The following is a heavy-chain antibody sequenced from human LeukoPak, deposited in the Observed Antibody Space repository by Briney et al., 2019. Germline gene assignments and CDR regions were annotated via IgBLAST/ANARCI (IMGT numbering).Heavy chain of an antibody. CDR2: ISESGDVT. CDR3: ARDSSHYLGSSDY. Sequence: GGSLRLSCVVSGFTFSSYPMSWVRQAPGKGLEWVSVISESGDVTHYADSMKGRFTISRDNTKNTLNLQMNSLRDEDTAIYYCARDSSHYLGSSDYWGQGTLVTVSS. J-gene: IGHJ4*02. V-gene: IGHV3-23*01. CDR1: GFTFSSYP. D-gene: IGHD6-6*01.